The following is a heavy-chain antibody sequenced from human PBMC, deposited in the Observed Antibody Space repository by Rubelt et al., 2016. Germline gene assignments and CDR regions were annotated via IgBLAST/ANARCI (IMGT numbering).Heavy chain of an antibody. CDR1: GFTFSSYA. J-gene: IGHJ4*02. Sequence: EVQLLESGGGLVQPGGSLRLSCAASGFTFSSYAMSWVRQAPGKGLEWVSAISGSGGSTYYADSVKGRLAISRDKCKNRLYLQMNSLRAEDTAVYYCAKVGGGRVGAFDYWGQGTLVTVAS. V-gene: IGHV3-23*01. CDR2: ISGSGGST. D-gene: IGHD1-26*01. CDR3: AKVGGGRVGAFDY.